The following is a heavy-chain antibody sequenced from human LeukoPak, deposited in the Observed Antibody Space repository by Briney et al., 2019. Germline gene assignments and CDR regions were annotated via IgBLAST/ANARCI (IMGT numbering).Heavy chain of an antibody. CDR1: GGTFSSYG. J-gene: IGHJ4*02. CDR3: ARDKDCSSTSCSFDY. V-gene: IGHV1-18*01. D-gene: IGHD2-2*01. CDR2: ISAYNGNT. Sequence: ASVKVSCKASGGTFSSYGISWVRQAPGQGLEWMGWISAYNGNTNYAQKLQGRVTMTTDTSTSTAYMELRSLRSDDTAVYYCARDKDCSSTSCSFDYWGQGTLVTVSS.